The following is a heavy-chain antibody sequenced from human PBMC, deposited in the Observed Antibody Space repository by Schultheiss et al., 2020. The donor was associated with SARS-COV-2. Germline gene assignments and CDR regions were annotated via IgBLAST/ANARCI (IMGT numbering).Heavy chain of an antibody. Sequence: GESLKISCAASGFSFSSYDMHWVRQATGKGLEWVSAIGTAGATSYPGSVKGRFTTSSENAKNSLYLQMNSLRAGDTAVYYCTRASHNASHYYDILTGYVAGYYFDYWGQGTLVTVSS. CDR3: TRASHNASHYYDILTGYVAGYYFDY. CDR1: GFSFSSYD. D-gene: IGHD3-9*01. V-gene: IGHV3-13*01. CDR2: IGTAGAT. J-gene: IGHJ4*02.